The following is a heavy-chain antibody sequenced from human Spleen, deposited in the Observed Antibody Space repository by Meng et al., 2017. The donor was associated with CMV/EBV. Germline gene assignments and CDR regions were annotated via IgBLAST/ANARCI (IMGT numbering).Heavy chain of an antibody. CDR1: GFIFSRYE. D-gene: IGHD3-3*01. CDR2: ISSSGTTM. CDR3: AIPYYDFWSGPL. Sequence: GESLKISCAASGFIFSRYEMNWVRQAPGKGLEWVSYISSSGTTMYYADSVKGRFTISRDNARDSLYLQMNSLRAEDTAVYYCAIPYYDFWSGPLWGQGTLVTVSS. V-gene: IGHV3-48*03. J-gene: IGHJ4*02.